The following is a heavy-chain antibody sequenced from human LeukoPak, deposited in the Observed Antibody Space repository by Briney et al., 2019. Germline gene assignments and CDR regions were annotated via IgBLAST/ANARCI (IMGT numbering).Heavy chain of an antibody. V-gene: IGHV3-23*01. CDR3: ARVIGAVAGRAVTGYWYFDL. J-gene: IGHJ2*01. D-gene: IGHD6-19*01. CDR1: GLTLRHYG. CDR2: ISGSGGNT. Sequence: GSPRPPWGASGLTLRHYGMGWGRQAPGKGVEWVSAISGSGGNTYYADSVKGRFTISRDNSKNTLYLQMNSLRAEDTAVYYCARVIGAVAGRAVTGYWYFDLWGRGTLVTVSS.